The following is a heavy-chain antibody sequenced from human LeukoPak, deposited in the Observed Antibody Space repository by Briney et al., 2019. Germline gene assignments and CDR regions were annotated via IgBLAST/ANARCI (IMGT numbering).Heavy chain of an antibody. V-gene: IGHV3-20*04. D-gene: IGHD6-13*01. CDR3: ARRSSIYLYYYYYYYMDV. CDR1: GFTFHDYG. CDR2: INWNGEST. J-gene: IGHJ6*03. Sequence: PGGSLRLSCAASGFTFHDYGMSWVRQVPGKGLEWVSSINWNGESTAYADSVKGRFTISRDNAKNSLYLQMNSLRAEDTALYYCARRSSIYLYYYYYYYMDVWGKGTTVTVSS.